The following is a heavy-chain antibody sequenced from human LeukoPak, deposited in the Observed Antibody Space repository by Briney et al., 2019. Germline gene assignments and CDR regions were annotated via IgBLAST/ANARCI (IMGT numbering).Heavy chain of an antibody. J-gene: IGHJ4*02. CDR3: ARWFGELKEYYFDY. D-gene: IGHD3-10*01. CDR2: ISGDGGST. CDR1: GFTFDDYA. Sequence: GGSLRLSCAASGFTFDDYAMHWVRQAPGKGLEWVSLISGDGGSTYYADSVKGRFTISRDNAKNSLYLQMNSLRAEDTAVYYCARWFGELKEYYFDYWGQGTLVTVSS. V-gene: IGHV3-43*02.